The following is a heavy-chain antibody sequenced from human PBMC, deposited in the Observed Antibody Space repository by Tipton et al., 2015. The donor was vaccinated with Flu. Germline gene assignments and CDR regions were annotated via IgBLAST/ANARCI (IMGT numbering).Heavy chain of an antibody. CDR2: IHQTGTN. Sequence: TLSLTCSVSGDYIASDHYWGWIRQPPGRGLEWIGNIHQTGTNYYNPSLRGRVTFSVDRSKNQFSLRLSSVTAADTAVYYCARREYSNYVSEPKNWFDPWGQGTLVTVSS. D-gene: IGHD6-6*01. CDR1: GDYIASDHY. CDR3: ARREYSNYVSEPKNWFDP. V-gene: IGHV4-38-2*01. J-gene: IGHJ5*02.